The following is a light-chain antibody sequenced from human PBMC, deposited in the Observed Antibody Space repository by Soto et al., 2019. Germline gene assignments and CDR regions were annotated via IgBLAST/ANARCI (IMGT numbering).Light chain of an antibody. J-gene: IGKJ4*01. CDR1: QSISTW. V-gene: IGKV1-5*03. CDR3: QQYNSSPLT. Sequence: DIQMTQSPSTLSASVGDRVTITCRASQSISTWLAWFQQKPGKAPNLLIYKASSLESGVPSRFSGSGSGTEFTLTSSTLQPADFATYYCQQYNSSPLTFGGGTKVEIK. CDR2: KAS.